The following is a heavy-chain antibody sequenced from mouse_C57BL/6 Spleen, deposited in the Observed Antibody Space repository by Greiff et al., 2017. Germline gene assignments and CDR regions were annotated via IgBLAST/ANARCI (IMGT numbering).Heavy chain of an antibody. Sequence: QVQLQQPGAELVRPGSSVKLSCKASGYTFTSYWMHWVKQRPIQGLEWIGNIDPSDSETHYNQKFKDKATLTVDKSSSTAYMQLSSLTSEDSAVYYCARSSGYVDAMDYWGQGTSVTVSS. CDR2: IDPSDSET. J-gene: IGHJ4*01. CDR3: ARSSGYVDAMDY. V-gene: IGHV1-52*01. CDR1: GYTFTSYW. D-gene: IGHD3-2*02.